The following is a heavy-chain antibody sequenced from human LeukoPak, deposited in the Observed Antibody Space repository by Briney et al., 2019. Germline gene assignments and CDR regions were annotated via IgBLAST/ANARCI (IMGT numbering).Heavy chain of an antibody. J-gene: IGHJ4*02. CDR1: GFTFSSYS. Sequence: GGALRLSCAASGFTFSSYSMNWVRQAPGKGLEWVSYISTSSSTIYSADSVKGRFTISRDNAKDTLYLQMNSLRAEDTAVYYCAKDFSSGYYSFDSWGQGTLVTVSS. D-gene: IGHD3-22*01. CDR3: AKDFSSGYYSFDS. CDR2: ISTSSSTI. V-gene: IGHV3-48*01.